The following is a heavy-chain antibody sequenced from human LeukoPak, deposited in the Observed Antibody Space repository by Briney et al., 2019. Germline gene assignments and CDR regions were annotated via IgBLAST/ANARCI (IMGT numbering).Heavy chain of an antibody. CDR3: ARVYGSGSYYNGYYYYMDV. CDR2: IYYSGST. CDR1: GGSISSSSYY. J-gene: IGHJ6*03. D-gene: IGHD3-10*01. Sequence: SETLSLTCTVSGGSISSSSYYWGWIRQPPRKGLEWTGSIYYSGSTYYHPSLKSRVTIPVDTSKNKFSLKLSSVTAADTAVYYCARVYGSGSYYNGYYYYMDVWGKGTTVTISS. V-gene: IGHV4-39*01.